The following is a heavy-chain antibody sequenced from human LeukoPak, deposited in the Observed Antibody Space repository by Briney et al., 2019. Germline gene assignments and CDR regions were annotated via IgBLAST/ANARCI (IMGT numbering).Heavy chain of an antibody. CDR3: ARDLGEYYDTSDNWFDP. CDR1: GFTFSSYW. D-gene: IGHD3-22*01. J-gene: IGHJ5*02. V-gene: IGHV3-74*01. CDR2: INSDGITT. Sequence: GGSLRLSCAASGFTFSSYWMHWVRHAPGKGLVWVSRINSDGITTTYADSVKGRFTISRGNAKNTLYLQMNSLRAEDTAVYYCARDLGEYYDTSDNWFDPWGQGTLVTVSS.